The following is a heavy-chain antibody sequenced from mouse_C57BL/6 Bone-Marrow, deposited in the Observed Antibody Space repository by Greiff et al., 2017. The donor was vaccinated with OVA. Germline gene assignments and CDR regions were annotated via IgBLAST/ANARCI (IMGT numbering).Heavy chain of an antibody. Sequence: QVQLKESGPELVKPGASVKISCKASGYAFSSSWMNWVKQRPGKGLEWIGRIYPGDGDTNYNGKFKGKATLTADKSSSTAYMQLSSLTSEDSAVYFCARDRNYVFDYWGQGTTLTVSS. J-gene: IGHJ2*01. V-gene: IGHV1-82*01. D-gene: IGHD2-1*01. CDR2: IYPGDGDT. CDR3: ARDRNYVFDY. CDR1: GYAFSSSW.